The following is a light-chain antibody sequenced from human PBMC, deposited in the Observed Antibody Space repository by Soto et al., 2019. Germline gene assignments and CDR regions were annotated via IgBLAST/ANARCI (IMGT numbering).Light chain of an antibody. J-gene: IGKJ1*01. CDR1: QSVSSSY. CDR2: CAS. Sequence: EIVLTQSPGTLSLSPGERATLSCRASQSVSSSYLAWYQQKPGQAPRLLIYCASSRATGIPDRFIGSGSGTDFTLTISRLEPDDFAVYYCQQYGSSRTLGQGTKVEIK. CDR3: QQYGSSRT. V-gene: IGKV3-20*01.